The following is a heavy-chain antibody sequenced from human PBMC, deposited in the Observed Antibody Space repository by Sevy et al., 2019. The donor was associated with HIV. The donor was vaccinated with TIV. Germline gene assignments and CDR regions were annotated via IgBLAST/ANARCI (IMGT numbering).Heavy chain of an antibody. V-gene: IGHV3-30-3*01. CDR2: ISYDGSNK. D-gene: IGHD3-3*01. J-gene: IGHJ6*02. CDR3: ARVKVDYHFWSGPHYGMDV. CDR1: GFTFSSYA. Sequence: GGSLRLSCAASGFTFSSYAMHWVRQAPGKGLEWVAVISYDGSNKYYADSVKGRFTISRDNSKNTLYLKMNSLRAEDTAVYYCARVKVDYHFWSGPHYGMDVWGQGTTVTVSS.